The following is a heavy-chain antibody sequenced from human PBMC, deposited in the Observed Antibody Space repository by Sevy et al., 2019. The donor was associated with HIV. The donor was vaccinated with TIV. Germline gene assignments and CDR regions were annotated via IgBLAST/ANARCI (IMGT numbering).Heavy chain of an antibody. V-gene: IGHV3-20*04. CDR3: ARGNPYSRSPFDI. CDR2: INWNGGST. J-gene: IGHJ3*02. Sequence: GSLRPSCAASGFNFDNYGMSWVRQAPGKGLEWVSGINWNGGSTRYADSVKGRISISRDNDKKSLYLQMNSLRAEDTALYYCARGNPYSRSPFDIWGQGTMVTVSS. CDR1: GFNFDNYG. D-gene: IGHD6-13*01.